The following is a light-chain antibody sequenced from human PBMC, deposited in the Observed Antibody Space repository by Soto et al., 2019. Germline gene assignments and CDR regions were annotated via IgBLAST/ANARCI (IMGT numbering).Light chain of an antibody. CDR1: QSVAKNY. J-gene: IGKJ4*01. CDR3: LQYASEPLT. CDR2: GAS. V-gene: IGKV3-20*01. Sequence: ETVLTQSPGTLSLSPGERATLSCRASQSVAKNYLAWYQHKPGQGPRLLISGASSRATGIPDRFSGSGSGTDFTLTISRLQPEDFAVYYCLQYASEPLTFGGGTKLEVK.